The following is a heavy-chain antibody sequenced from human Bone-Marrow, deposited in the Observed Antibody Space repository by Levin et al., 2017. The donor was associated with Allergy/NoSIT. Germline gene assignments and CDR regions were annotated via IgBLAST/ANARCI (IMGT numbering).Heavy chain of an antibody. CDR2: IDGDDDK. D-gene: IGHD3-9*01. J-gene: IGHJ5*02. V-gene: IGHV2-70*04. Sequence: QTLSLTCTFSGFSLSSSDMRVSWIRQSPGKALEWLARIDGDDDKYYTTSLKTRLTISKGTSKNQVVLTMTNMEAVDTATYYCVRTLTQNWFHPWGQGIQVTVSS. CDR1: GFSLSSSDMR. CDR3: VRTLTQNWFHP.